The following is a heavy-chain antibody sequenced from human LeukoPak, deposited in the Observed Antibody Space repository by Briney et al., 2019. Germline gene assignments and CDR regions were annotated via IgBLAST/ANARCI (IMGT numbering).Heavy chain of an antibody. J-gene: IGHJ6*02. CDR2: ISAYNGNT. D-gene: IGHD6-13*01. CDR3: ARAKQLPYEDYYYYGMDV. Sequence: ASVKVSCKASGYTFTSYGISWVRQAPGQGLEWMGWISAYNGNTNYAQKLQGRVTMTTDTSTSTAYMELRSLRSDDTAVYYCARAKQLPYEDYYYYGMDVWGQGTTVTVSS. V-gene: IGHV1-18*01. CDR1: GYTFTSYG.